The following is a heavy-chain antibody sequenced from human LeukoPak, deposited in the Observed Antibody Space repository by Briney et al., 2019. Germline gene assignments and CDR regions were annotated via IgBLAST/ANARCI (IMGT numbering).Heavy chain of an antibody. Sequence: GGSLRLSCTASGFTFTSHWMSWVRQAPGKGLEWVARMNLDGSEKYYVDSVKGRFTISRDNAKTSLYLEMNSLRAEDAAVYYCARDATYCTNGVCYTRFDYWGQGTLVTVSS. D-gene: IGHD2-8*01. V-gene: IGHV3-7*01. J-gene: IGHJ4*02. CDR1: GFTFTSHW. CDR3: ARDATYCTNGVCYTRFDY. CDR2: MNLDGSEK.